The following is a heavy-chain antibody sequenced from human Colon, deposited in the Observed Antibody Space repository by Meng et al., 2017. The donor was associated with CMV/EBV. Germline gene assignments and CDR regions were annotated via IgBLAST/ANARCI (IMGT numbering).Heavy chain of an antibody. CDR1: GFTFTTYG. Sequence: LVECGGGLVQPGGSPRRFLAAPGFTFTTYGRSWVRQAPGKGLEWISSINNSGEKIFYADSVKGRFTISRDNSKNTLYLQMNSLRVEDTAVYYCARFTGTLDPFDYWGQGTLVTVSS. CDR3: ARFTGTLDPFDY. J-gene: IGHJ4*02. V-gene: IGHV3-23*04. CDR2: INNSGEKI. D-gene: IGHD1-1*01.